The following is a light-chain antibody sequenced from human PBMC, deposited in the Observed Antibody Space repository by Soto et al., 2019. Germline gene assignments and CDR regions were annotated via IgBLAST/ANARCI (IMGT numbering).Light chain of an antibody. J-gene: IGLJ1*01. V-gene: IGLV2-14*01. Sequence: QSALTQPASVSGSPGQSITISCTGTSSDYVSWFQHHPGKAPKLMIYEVSYRPSGVSNRFSGSKSGDTASLTISGLQADDEADYYCTSYRSGRTRVFXSGTKLTLL. CDR3: TSYRSGRTRV. CDR1: SSDY. CDR2: EVS.